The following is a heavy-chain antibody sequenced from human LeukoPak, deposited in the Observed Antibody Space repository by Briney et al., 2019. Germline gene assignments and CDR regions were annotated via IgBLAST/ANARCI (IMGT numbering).Heavy chain of an antibody. V-gene: IGHV3-20*01. J-gene: IGHJ4*02. D-gene: IGHD3-22*01. CDR2: INWNGGST. CDR3: ARVAGDGSRPVIVVVLYYFDY. CDR1: GFSFDDYG. Sequence: GGSLRLSCAASGFSFDDYGMSWVRQAPGKGLEWVSGINWNGGSTGYADSVKGRFTISRDNAKNSLYLQMNSLRAEDTALYHCARVAGDGSRPVIVVVLYYFDYWGQGTLVTVSS.